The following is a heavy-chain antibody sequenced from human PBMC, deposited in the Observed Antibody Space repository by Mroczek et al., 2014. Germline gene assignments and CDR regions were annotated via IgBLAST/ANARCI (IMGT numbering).Heavy chain of an antibody. CDR3: AVETXYYDSSGYYYAY. CDR2: INPNSGGT. J-gene: IGHJ4*02. CDR1: GYTFTGYY. Sequence: SGAEVKKPGASVKVSCKASGYTFTGYYMHWVRQAPGQGLEWTGWINPNSGGTNYAQKFQGRVTMTRDTSISTAYMELSRLRSDDTAVYYCAVETXYYDSSGYYYAYWGQGTLVTVSS. D-gene: IGHD3-22*01. V-gene: IGHV1-2*02.